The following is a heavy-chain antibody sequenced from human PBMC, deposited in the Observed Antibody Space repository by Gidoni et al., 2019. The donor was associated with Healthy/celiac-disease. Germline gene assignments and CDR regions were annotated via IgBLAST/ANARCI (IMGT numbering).Heavy chain of an antibody. CDR1: GFTFSSYS. CDR2: ISSSSSYI. J-gene: IGHJ6*02. D-gene: IGHD1-1*01. Sequence: AASGFTFSSYSMNWVRQAPGKGLEWVSSISSSSSYIYYADSVKGRITISRDNAKNSLYLQMNSLIAEDTAVYYCARVWEPYYYGMDVWGQVTTVTVSS. CDR3: ARVWEPYYYGMDV. V-gene: IGHV3-21*01.